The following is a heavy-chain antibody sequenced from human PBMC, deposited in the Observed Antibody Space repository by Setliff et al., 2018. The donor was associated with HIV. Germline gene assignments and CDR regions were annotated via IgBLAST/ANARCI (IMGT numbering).Heavy chain of an antibody. CDR1: GDSLIGFY. CDR3: ARGRSRYYYDGSGYYVDY. J-gene: IGHJ4*02. D-gene: IGHD3-22*01. V-gene: IGHV4-59*01. CDR2: ISSSGST. Sequence: SETLSLTCTVSGDSLIGFYWGWIRQPPGEGPEWIGHISSSGSTNYSPSLRSRVIMSVDTSQNLFSLILTSVTAADTAVYYCARGRSRYYYDGSGYYVDYWGQGTLVTVSS.